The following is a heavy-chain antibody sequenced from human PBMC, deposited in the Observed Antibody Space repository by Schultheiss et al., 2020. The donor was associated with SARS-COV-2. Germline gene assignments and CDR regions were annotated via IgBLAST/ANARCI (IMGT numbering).Heavy chain of an antibody. V-gene: IGHV3-7*03. Sequence: GGSLRLSCSASGLTFSDYNLNWVRQAPEKGLEWVANIKQDGSEKYYVDSVKGRFTISRDNAKNSLYLQMNSLRAEDTAVYYCARAGSGYVYWGQGTLVTVSS. CDR1: GLTFSDYN. CDR3: ARAGSGYVY. D-gene: IGHD5-12*01. CDR2: IKQDGSEK. J-gene: IGHJ4*02.